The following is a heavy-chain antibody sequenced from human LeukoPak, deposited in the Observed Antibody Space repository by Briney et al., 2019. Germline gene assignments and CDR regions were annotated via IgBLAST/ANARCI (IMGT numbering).Heavy chain of an antibody. CDR2: IYYSGST. V-gene: IGHV4-30-4*01. J-gene: IGHJ5*02. CDR1: DGSISSGDYY. Sequence: SQTLSLTCTVSDGSISSGDYYWSWIRQPPGKGLEWIGYIYYSGSTYYNPSLKSRVTISVDTSKNQFSLKLSSVTAADTAVYYCARGRYYYGSGSPPFHPWGQGTLVTLSS. D-gene: IGHD3-10*01. CDR3: ARGRYYYGSGSPPFHP.